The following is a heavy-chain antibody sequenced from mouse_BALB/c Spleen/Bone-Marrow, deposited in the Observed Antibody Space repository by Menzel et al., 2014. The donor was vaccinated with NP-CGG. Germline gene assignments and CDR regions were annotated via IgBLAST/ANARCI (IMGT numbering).Heavy chain of an antibody. CDR3: ARAMRYYGGIYGYLDV. J-gene: IGHJ1*01. V-gene: IGHV5-4*02. CDR1: GFIFSDYY. Sequence: EVKLQESGGGLVKPGGSLKLSCAASGFIFSDYYMYWVRQTPEKRLEWVATISDGGSDTYYPDSVKGRFTISRDHAKNNLYLQMSSLKSEDTAMYCCARAMRYYGGIYGYLDVWGAGTAVTVSS. D-gene: IGHD1-1*01. CDR2: ISDGGSDT.